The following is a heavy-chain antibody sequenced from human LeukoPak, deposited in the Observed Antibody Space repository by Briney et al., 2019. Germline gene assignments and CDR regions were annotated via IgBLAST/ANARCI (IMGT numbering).Heavy chain of an antibody. CDR1: GYTFTGYY. D-gene: IGHD2-15*01. CDR2: INPNSGGT. J-gene: IGHJ4*02. V-gene: IGHV1-2*02. Sequence: ASVKVSCKASGYTFTGYYMHWVRQTAGQGLEWMGWINPNSGGTNYAQKFQGRVTMTRDTSISTAYMELSRLRSDDTAVYYCARTDCSGGSCYGDWGQGTLVTVSS. CDR3: ARTDCSGGSCYGD.